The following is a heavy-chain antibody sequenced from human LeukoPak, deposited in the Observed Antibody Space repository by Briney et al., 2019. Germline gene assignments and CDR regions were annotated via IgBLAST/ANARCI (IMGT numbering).Heavy chain of an antibody. CDR3: TRAPSGVRGGILAPHHMDV. D-gene: IGHD3-10*01. CDR2: IYYSGNT. CDR1: GGSISSSSYY. Sequence: PSETLSLTCTVSGGSISSSSYYWSWIRQPPGMGLEWLGYIYYSGNTNYNPSLKSRVTISVDTSKNQFSLKLSSVTAADTAVYYCTRAPSGVRGGILAPHHMDVWGKGTTVAISS. V-gene: IGHV4-61*01. J-gene: IGHJ6*03.